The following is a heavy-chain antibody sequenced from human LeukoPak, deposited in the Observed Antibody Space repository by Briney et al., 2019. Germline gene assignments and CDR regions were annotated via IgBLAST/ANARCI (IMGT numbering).Heavy chain of an antibody. CDR2: ISGSGGST. D-gene: IGHD3-22*01. CDR3: AKSRMIVVTSRAEYFQH. V-gene: IGHV3-23*01. J-gene: IGHJ1*01. Sequence: GGSLRLSCAASGFTFSSYAMSWVRQAPGKGPEWVSAISGSGGSTYYADSVKGRFTISRDNSKNTLYLQMNSLRAEDTAVYYCAKSRMIVVTSRAEYFQHWGQGTLVTVSS. CDR1: GFTFSSYA.